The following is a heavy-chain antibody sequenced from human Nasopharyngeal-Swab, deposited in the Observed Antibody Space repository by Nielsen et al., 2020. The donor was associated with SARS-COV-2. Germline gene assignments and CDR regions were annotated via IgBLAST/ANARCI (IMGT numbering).Heavy chain of an antibody. V-gene: IGHV3-23*01. D-gene: IGHD4-17*01. CDR2: ISGSGGST. Sequence: GGSLRLSCAASGFTFSNAWMSWVRQAPGKVLEWVSAISGSGGSTYYADSVKGRFTISRDNSKNTLYLQMNSLRAEDTAVYYCAKVLSHYGDYGNDAFDIWGQGTMVTVSS. CDR3: AKVLSHYGDYGNDAFDI. J-gene: IGHJ3*02. CDR1: GFTFSNAW.